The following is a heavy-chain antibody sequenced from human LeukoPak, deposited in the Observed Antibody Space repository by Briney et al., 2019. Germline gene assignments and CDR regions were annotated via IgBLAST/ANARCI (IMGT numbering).Heavy chain of an antibody. J-gene: IGHJ3*02. CDR1: GFTFSSYW. V-gene: IGHV3-74*01. CDR3: AREISGGAKWDAFDI. CDR2: INTDGSST. Sequence: GGSLRLSCAASGFTFSSYWMHWVRQAPGKGLVWVSRINTDGSSTSYADSVKGRFTISRDNAKNTLYLQMNSLRAEDTAIYYCAREISGGAKWDAFDIWGQGTMVTVSS. D-gene: IGHD1-26*01.